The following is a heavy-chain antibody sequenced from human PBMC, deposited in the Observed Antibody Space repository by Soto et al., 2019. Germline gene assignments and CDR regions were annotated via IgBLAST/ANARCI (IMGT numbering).Heavy chain of an antibody. CDR1: GGTFSNYA. D-gene: IGHD6-13*01. Sequence: QVRLVQSGAEVKKPGSSVKVSCKASGGTFSNYAITWLRLAPGQGLEWLGGIIPVFGTVNYAQKFKGRVTITAAESTSTAYMELNRLRSEDTAVYYCARDNPYTNSFGNWFDPWGQVTLVIVS. V-gene: IGHV1-69*01. J-gene: IGHJ5*02. CDR3: ARDNPYTNSFGNWFDP. CDR2: IIPVFGTV.